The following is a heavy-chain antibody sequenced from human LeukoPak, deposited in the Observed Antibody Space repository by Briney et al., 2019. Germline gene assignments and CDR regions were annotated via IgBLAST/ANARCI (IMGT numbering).Heavy chain of an antibody. V-gene: IGHV4-59*01. CDR1: GGSISTYY. D-gene: IGHD6-13*01. CDR2: NYNRGTT. CDR3: ARERASAGPHFEH. Sequence: PSETLSLTCSVSGGSISTYYWSWIRQPPGKRLEWIGYNYNRGTTNYNPSLKSRVTISVDRSKNQFSLSLTSVTAADTAVYYCARERASAGPHFEHWGRGILVTVSS. J-gene: IGHJ4*02.